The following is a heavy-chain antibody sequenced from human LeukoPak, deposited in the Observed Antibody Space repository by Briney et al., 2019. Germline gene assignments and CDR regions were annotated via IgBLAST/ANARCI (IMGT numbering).Heavy chain of an antibody. V-gene: IGHV3-43*02. J-gene: IGHJ6*02. CDR2: IKADGSGT. CDR3: ATWAFYHNLDV. CDR1: GFTIGPCA. Sequence: GSLRLSCEASGFTIGPCAMYWVRQGPGRGLEWVAVIKADGSGTFYADSVRGRFTTSRDNSKNSLYLQMNSLTSEDTALYYCATWAFYHNLDVWGHGTTVIVS. D-gene: IGHD2/OR15-2a*01.